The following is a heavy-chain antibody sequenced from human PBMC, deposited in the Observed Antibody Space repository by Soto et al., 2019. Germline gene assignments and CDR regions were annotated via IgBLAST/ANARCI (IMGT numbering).Heavy chain of an antibody. CDR2: INGGGSYA. CDR1: GFTFNNYW. CDR3: TRDFTTAETPGDDFDY. V-gene: IGHV3-74*01. D-gene: IGHD1-1*01. Sequence: EVQLVESGGGLVQPGGSLRLSCAASGFTFNNYWMHWVRQVPGKGLVWFSRINGGGSYASYADFVKGRFTISRDNATNTVHLQMNSLSSEDTAVYYCTRDFTTAETPGDDFDYWGQGIPVIVSS. J-gene: IGHJ4*02.